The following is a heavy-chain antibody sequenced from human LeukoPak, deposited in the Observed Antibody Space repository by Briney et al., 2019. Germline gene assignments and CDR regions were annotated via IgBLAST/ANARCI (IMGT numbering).Heavy chain of an antibody. J-gene: IGHJ3*02. D-gene: IGHD5-12*01. Sequence: SVKVSCKASGGTFTSYAISWVRQAPGQGREWMGGIIPIFGTANYAQKFQGRVTITADKSTSTAYMELSSLRSEDTAVYYCARVYDSGYDIADAFDIWGQGTMVTVSS. CDR1: GGTFTSYA. V-gene: IGHV1-69*06. CDR2: IIPIFGTA. CDR3: ARVYDSGYDIADAFDI.